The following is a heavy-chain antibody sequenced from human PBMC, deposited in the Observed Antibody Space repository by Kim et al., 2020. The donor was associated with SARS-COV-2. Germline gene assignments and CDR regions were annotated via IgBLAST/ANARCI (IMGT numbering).Heavy chain of an antibody. J-gene: IGHJ4*02. CDR2: ISATSTYI. CDR3: ARSTIPITIFGVVSHLDY. Sequence: GGSLRLSCAASGFTFSSYTMNWVRQAPGKGLEWVSSISATSTYIYYADSVKGQFTISRDNAKNSLYLQMNSLRAEDTAMYYCARSTIPITIFGVVSHLDYWGQGTLVTVSS. V-gene: IGHV3-21*01. CDR1: GFTFSSYT. D-gene: IGHD3-3*01.